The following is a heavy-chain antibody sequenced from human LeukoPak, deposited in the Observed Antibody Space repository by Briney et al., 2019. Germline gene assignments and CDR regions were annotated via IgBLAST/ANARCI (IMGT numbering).Heavy chain of an antibody. V-gene: IGHV4-59*01. Sequence: AETLSLTCTVSGGYISSYYLSWIRQPPGKGLEWIGYIYYSGSTKYNPSLKSRVTISGDTSKNQFSLKLSSVTAADTAVYYCARDGDYWAGFDLWGRGTLVTVSS. D-gene: IGHD4-17*01. CDR2: IYYSGST. CDR1: GGYISSYY. CDR3: ARDGDYWAGFDL. J-gene: IGHJ2*01.